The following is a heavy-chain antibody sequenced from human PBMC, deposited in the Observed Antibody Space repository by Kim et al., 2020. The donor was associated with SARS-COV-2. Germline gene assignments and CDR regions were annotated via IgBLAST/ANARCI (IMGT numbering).Heavy chain of an antibody. J-gene: IGHJ3*02. CDR3: ARSPITMIVVVTHFDI. D-gene: IGHD3-22*01. Sequence: LKSRVNISVDKSKNQFSLKLRSVTAAETAVYYCARSPITMIVVVTHFDIWGQGTMVTVSS. V-gene: IGHV4-31*02.